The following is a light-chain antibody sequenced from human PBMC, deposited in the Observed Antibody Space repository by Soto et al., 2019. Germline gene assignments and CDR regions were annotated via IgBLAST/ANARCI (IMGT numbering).Light chain of an antibody. J-gene: IGKJ1*01. Sequence: DIQMTQSPSTLSASVGDRVTITCRASQSISNRLAWYHQKPGKTPNLLIYDASNLGSGVPSRFSGSGSGTEFTLTISXLQPDDFATYYCQQYDTYSTFGQGTKVDTK. CDR3: QQYDTYST. CDR1: QSISNR. CDR2: DAS. V-gene: IGKV1-5*01.